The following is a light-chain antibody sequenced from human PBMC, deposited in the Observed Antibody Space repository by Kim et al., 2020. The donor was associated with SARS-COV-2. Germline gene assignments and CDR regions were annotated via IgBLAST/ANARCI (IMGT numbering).Light chain of an antibody. CDR3: QVWDNVSYHPV. CDR1: NIGGKS. Sequence: SYELTQPPSVSVAPGKTARLTCGGDNIGGKSVHWYQRKPGQAPILVISYGSDRPSGIPGRFSGSNSGNTATLTISSVEAGDEADYFCQVWDNVSYHPVFG. J-gene: IGLJ1*01. V-gene: IGLV3-21*04. CDR2: YGS.